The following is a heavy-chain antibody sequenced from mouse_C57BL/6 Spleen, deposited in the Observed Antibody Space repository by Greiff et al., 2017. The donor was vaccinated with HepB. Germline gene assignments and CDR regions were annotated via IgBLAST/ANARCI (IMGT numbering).Heavy chain of an antibody. CDR3: ARFITTVASFDY. J-gene: IGHJ2*01. Sequence: EVKLEESGGGLVQPGGSLKLSCAASGFTFSDYYMYWVRQTPEKRLEWVAYISNGGGSTYYPDTVKGRFTISRDNAKNTLYLQMSRLKSEDTAMYYCARFITTVASFDYWGQGTTLTVSS. V-gene: IGHV5-12*01. CDR1: GFTFSDYY. CDR2: ISNGGGST. D-gene: IGHD1-1*01.